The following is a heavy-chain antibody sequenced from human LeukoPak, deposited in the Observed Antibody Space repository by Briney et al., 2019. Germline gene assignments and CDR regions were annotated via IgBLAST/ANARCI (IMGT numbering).Heavy chain of an antibody. J-gene: IGHJ4*02. Sequence: RSGGSLRLSCAASGFTFSSYAMHWVRQAPGQGLEWVSVISASGGRTSYADSVKGRFTVSRDNSKNTLYLQMNSLRAEDTAVYFCVEGGAPSYYDGSGDAYFDYWGQGTLVTVSS. D-gene: IGHD3-22*01. V-gene: IGHV3-23*01. CDR2: ISASGGRT. CDR1: GFTFSSYA. CDR3: VEGGAPSYYDGSGDAYFDY.